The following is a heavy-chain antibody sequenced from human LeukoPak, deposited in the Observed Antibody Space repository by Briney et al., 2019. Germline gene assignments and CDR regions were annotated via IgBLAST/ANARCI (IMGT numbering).Heavy chain of an antibody. Sequence: PGGSLRLSCAASGFTFSTYWMSWVRQAPGKGLEWVANIKQDGSEKYYVDSVKGRLTISRDNAKNSLYLQMNSLRAEDTAVYYCARDTIRFEMTTVTTTFDLWGQGTLVTVSS. D-gene: IGHD4-17*01. V-gene: IGHV3-7*01. CDR1: GFTFSTYW. CDR2: IKQDGSEK. CDR3: ARDTIRFEMTTVTTTFDL. J-gene: IGHJ4*02.